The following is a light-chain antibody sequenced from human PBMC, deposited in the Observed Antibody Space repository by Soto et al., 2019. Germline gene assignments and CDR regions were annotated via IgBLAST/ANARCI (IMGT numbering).Light chain of an antibody. CDR1: QRVTSR. CDR2: DAS. J-gene: IGKJ4*01. V-gene: IGKV3-11*01. CDR3: QQRYHGPLT. Sequence: EIVLTQSPATLSLSPGERATLSCRASQRVTSRLGLYQQRPGQAPRLLIFDASYRATGVPGRFSGSGSGTDFTLTISSLEPEDFALYYCQQRYHGPLTFGGVTKVDIK.